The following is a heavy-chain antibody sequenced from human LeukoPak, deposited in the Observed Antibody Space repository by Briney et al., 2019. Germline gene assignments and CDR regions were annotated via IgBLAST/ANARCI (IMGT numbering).Heavy chain of an antibody. CDR1: GFTFSSYN. J-gene: IGHJ4*02. CDR2: IGPSSSYI. Sequence: GRSLRLSCAASGFTFSSYNMNWVRQAPGKGLEWVSSIGPSSSYIYYADSMKGRFTVSRDNAKNSLYLQMNSLRAEDTAVYYCARGSSQFDYWGQGTLVTVSS. CDR3: ARGSSQFDY. V-gene: IGHV3-21*01.